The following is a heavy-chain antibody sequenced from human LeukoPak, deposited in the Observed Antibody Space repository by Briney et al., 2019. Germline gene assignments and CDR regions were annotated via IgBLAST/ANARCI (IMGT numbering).Heavy chain of an antibody. CDR2: INHSGST. CDR1: GGSFSGHY. V-gene: IGHV4-34*01. J-gene: IGHJ5*02. Sequence: SETLSLTCAVYGGSFSGHYWSWIRQAPGKGLEWIAEINHSGSTNYNPSLKSRVAISVDTSKNQFSLKLSSVTAADTAVYYCARHHGDIVVVPAADNWFDPWGQGTLVTVSS. D-gene: IGHD2-2*01. CDR3: ARHHGDIVVVPAADNWFDP.